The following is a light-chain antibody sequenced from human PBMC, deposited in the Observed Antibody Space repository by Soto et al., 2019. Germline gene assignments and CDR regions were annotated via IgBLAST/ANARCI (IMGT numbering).Light chain of an antibody. J-gene: IGKJ1*01. V-gene: IGKV3-20*01. CDR3: QQYGSSPTWT. Sequence: ESVLTQSPGTLSLSPGERVTLSCRASQSISSNYLAWYQQKPGQAPRLLIYGASTRVTGIPDRFSGSGSGTDFTLIISRLEPEDSAVYYCQQYGSSPTWTFGQGTKVDIK. CDR1: QSISSNY. CDR2: GAS.